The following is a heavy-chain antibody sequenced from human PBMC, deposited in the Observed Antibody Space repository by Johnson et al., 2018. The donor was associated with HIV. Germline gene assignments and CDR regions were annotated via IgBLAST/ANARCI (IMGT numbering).Heavy chain of an antibody. V-gene: IGHV3-20*04. CDR1: GFTFDDYG. CDR3: AKDRPLYVLHLFGAFDI. Sequence: MMLVESGGGVVRPGGSLRLSCAASGFTFDDYGMSWVRQAPGKGLEWVSGINWNGGRTDYADSVKGRFTISRDNSKNTLYLQMNSLRAEDTAVYYCAKDRPLYVLHLFGAFDIWGQGTMVTVSS. CDR2: INWNGGRT. J-gene: IGHJ3*02. D-gene: IGHD2-15*01.